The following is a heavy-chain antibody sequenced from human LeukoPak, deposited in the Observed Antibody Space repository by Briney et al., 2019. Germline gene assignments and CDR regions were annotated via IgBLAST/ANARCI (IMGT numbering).Heavy chain of an antibody. J-gene: IGHJ3*02. CDR3: AKDKTYDVFWSGHDVFDI. Sequence: GGSLRLSCAASGFTFSDYYMSWIRQAPGKGLEWVSYISSSGSTIYYADSVKGRFTISRDNAKNSLYLQMNSLRAGDTAVYYCAKDKTYDVFWSGHDVFDIGGKGTMVTVSS. CDR2: ISSSGSTI. V-gene: IGHV3-11*01. CDR1: GFTFSDYY. D-gene: IGHD3-3*01.